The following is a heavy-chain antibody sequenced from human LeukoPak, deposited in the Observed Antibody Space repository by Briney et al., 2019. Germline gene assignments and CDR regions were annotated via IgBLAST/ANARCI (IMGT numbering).Heavy chain of an antibody. CDR2: ISYDGSNK. CDR1: GFTFSSYA. J-gene: IGHJ4*02. D-gene: IGHD5-18*01. Sequence: GGSLRLSCAASGFTFSSYAMHWVRQAPGKGLEWVAVISYDGSNKYYADSVKGRFTISRDNSKNTLYLQMNSLRAEDTAVYYCARVSPVDTAMGVTDYWGQGTLVTVSS. CDR3: ARVSPVDTAMGVTDY. V-gene: IGHV3-30*04.